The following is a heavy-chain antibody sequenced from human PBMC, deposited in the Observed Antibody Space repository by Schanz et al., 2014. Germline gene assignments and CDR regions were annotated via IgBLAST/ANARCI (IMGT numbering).Heavy chain of an antibody. CDR1: GYSFTPFP. J-gene: IGHJ5*02. V-gene: IGHV1-3*01. CDR3: ARDRRRYCSTASCLHDNWFDP. CDR2: INAGTGNT. Sequence: QVQLVQSWAEVKGPGASVKVSCKASGYSFTPFPIHWVRQAPGQRLEWMGWINAGTGNTEYSQKFQGRVTITRDTLASTAYMELRSLRSDDTAVYYCARDRRRYCSTASCLHDNWFDPWGQGTLXTVSS. D-gene: IGHD2-2*01.